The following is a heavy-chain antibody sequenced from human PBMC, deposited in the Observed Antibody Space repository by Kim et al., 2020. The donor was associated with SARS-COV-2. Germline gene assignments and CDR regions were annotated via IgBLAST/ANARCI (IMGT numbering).Heavy chain of an antibody. CDR3: AVGGIAASYYFDY. D-gene: IGHD6-13*01. V-gene: IGHV1-69*01. J-gene: IGHJ4*02. Sequence: YRKQFQGRVTIHADESTGTAYMELSSLRSEDTAVYYCAVGGIAASYYFDYWGQGTLVTVSS.